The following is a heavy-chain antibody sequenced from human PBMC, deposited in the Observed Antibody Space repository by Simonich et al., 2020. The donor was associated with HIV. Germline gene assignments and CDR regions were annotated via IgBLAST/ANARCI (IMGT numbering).Heavy chain of an antibody. J-gene: IGHJ4*02. Sequence: EVQLVESGGGLVKPGGSLRLSCAASGFTFSNAWMSWVRQAPEKGLEWIGRSKRKTDGETTHYAAPVKGRFTISRDDSKNTLYLQMNSLKTEDTAVYFCTTDDYSYYFDYWGQGTLVTVSS. CDR2: SKRKTDGETT. CDR3: TTDDYSYYFDY. CDR1: GFTFSNAW. D-gene: IGHD2-15*01. V-gene: IGHV3-15*01.